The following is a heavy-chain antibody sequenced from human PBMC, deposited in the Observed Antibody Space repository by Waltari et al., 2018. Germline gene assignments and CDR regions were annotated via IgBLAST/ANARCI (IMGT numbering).Heavy chain of an antibody. J-gene: IGHJ3*02. CDR2: NNPSFGTA. CDR1: GGTFSSYA. Sequence: QVQLVQSGAEVKKPGSSVKVSCKASGGTFSSYAISWVRQAPGQGLEWMGGNNPSFGTANYAQKFQGRVTITADESTSTAYMELSSLRSEETAVYYCAVPEGSLNRHAFDIWGQGTMVTVSS. CDR3: AVPEGSLNRHAFDI. V-gene: IGHV1-69*13.